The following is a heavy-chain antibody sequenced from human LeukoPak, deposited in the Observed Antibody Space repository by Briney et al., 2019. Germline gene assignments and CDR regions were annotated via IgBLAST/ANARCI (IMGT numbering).Heavy chain of an antibody. V-gene: IGHV3-23*01. CDR1: GFTFSSYA. CDR3: AKDQPYSTYDSSGYYRQYAFDI. D-gene: IGHD3-22*01. CDR2: ISGSGGST. J-gene: IGHJ3*02. Sequence: GGSLRLSCAASGFTFSSYATSWVRQAPGKGLEWVSAISGSGGSTYYADSVKGRFTISRDNSKNTLYLQMNSLRAEDTAVYYCAKDQPYSTYDSSGYYRQYAFDIWGQGTMVTVSS.